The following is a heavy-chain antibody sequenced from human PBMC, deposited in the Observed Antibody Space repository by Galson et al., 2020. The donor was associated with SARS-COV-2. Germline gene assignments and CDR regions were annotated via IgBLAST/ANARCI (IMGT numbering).Heavy chain of an antibody. CDR2: TKPHSGNT. J-gene: IGHJ5*02. CDR1: GYTFTSYE. D-gene: IGHD4-17*01. CDR3: ARSYDDFATWFDP. Sequence: ASVKVSCKASGYTFTSYEIKWVRQAPGQGLEWMGWTKPHSGNTGYAQKFQGRVTMTRTTSISTAYMELNSLTSEDTAVYYCARSYDDFATWFDPWGQGTLMTVSS. V-gene: IGHV1-8*01.